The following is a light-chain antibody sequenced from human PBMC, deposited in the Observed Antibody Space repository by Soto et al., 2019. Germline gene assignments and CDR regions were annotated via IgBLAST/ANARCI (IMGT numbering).Light chain of an antibody. CDR3: QQRSNWPIT. Sequence: IKMNQSPSSLSASVGDRVTITCRASQSISSYLNWYQQKPGKAPKLLTYAASSLQSGVPSRFSGSGSGTDFTLTISSLEPEDFAVYYCQQRSNWPITFGQGTRLEIK. CDR2: AAS. CDR1: QSISSY. J-gene: IGKJ5*01. V-gene: IGKV1-39*01.